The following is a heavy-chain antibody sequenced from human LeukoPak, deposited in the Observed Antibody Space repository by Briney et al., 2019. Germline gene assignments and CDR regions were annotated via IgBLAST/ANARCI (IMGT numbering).Heavy chain of an antibody. CDR2: IRSKAYGETA. J-gene: IGHJ4*02. D-gene: IGHD1-1*01. Sequence: GGSLRLSCTASGFTFGDYAMSWMRQATGKGLEWVGFIRSKAYGETADYAASVKGRFTISRDDSKAIAYLQMNSLKTEDTAVYHCTRDRGAYNLYDYWGQGTLVTVPS. CDR3: TRDRGAYNLYDY. V-gene: IGHV3-49*03. CDR1: GFTFGDYA.